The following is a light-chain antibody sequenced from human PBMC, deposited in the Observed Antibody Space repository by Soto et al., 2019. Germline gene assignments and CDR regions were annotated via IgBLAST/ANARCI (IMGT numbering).Light chain of an antibody. V-gene: IGKV3-11*01. CDR1: QSVTKY. J-gene: IGKJ4*01. Sequence: EIVLTQSPDTLSLSPGDRATLSCRASQSVTKYLAWYHQKPGQAPSLLIYDTSNRATGIPARLSGSGSGTDFTLTISSPESEDYGIYYCQQRHNWLTFGGGTKVDIK. CDR3: QQRHNWLT. CDR2: DTS.